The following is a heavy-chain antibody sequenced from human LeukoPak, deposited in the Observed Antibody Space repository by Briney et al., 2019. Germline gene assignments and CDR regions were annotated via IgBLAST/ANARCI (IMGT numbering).Heavy chain of an antibody. V-gene: IGHV1-46*01. CDR1: GYTFTSYY. CDR2: INPSGGST. J-gene: IGHJ4*02. CDR3: ARTNGYELEVYYFDY. D-gene: IGHD5-12*01. Sequence: ASVKVSCKASGYTFTSYYMHWVRQAPGQGLERMGIINPSGGSTSYAQKFQGRVTMTRDTSTSTVYMELSSLRSEDTAVYYCARTNGYELEVYYFDYWGQGTLVTVSS.